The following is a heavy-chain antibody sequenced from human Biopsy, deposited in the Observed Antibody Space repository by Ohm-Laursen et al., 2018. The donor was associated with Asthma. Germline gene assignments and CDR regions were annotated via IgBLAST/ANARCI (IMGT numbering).Heavy chain of an antibody. CDR1: GYTFTSYY. J-gene: IGHJ4*02. V-gene: IGHV1-46*01. CDR3: ARAGARIVGATMGY. Sequence: SSVKVSCKVSGYTFTSYYMHWVRQAPGQGLEWMGIINPSGGSTSYAQKFQGRVTMTRDTSTSTVYMELSSPRSEDTAVYYCARAGARIVGATMGYWGQGTLVTVSS. CDR2: INPSGGST. D-gene: IGHD1-26*01.